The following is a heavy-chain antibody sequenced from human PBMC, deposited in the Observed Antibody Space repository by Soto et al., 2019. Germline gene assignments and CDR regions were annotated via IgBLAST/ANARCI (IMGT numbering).Heavy chain of an antibody. CDR3: ARVWGYSYGLASDI. J-gene: IGHJ3*02. Sequence: SETLSLTCTVPGGSISNFYWSWIRQPPEKGLEWIGYISYSGSTNYNPSLKSRLTISVDTSKNQFSLKLTSVTAADTAVYYCARVWGYSYGLASDIWGQGTMVTVS. CDR1: GGSISNFY. CDR2: ISYSGST. D-gene: IGHD5-18*01. V-gene: IGHV4-59*12.